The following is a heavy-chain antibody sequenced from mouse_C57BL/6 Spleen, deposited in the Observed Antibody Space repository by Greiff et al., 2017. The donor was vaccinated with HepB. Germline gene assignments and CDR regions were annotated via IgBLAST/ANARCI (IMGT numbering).Heavy chain of an antibody. J-gene: IGHJ4*01. CDR3: ARERYYGSSSMDY. CDR1: GYAFSSSW. CDR2: IYPGDGDT. V-gene: IGHV1-82*01. Sequence: VQLQQSGPELVKPGASVKISCKASGYAFSSSWMNWVKQRPGKGLEWIGRIYPGDGDTNYNGKFKGKATLTADKSSSTAYMQLSSLTSEDSAVYFCARERYYGSSSMDYWGQGTSVTVSS. D-gene: IGHD1-1*01.